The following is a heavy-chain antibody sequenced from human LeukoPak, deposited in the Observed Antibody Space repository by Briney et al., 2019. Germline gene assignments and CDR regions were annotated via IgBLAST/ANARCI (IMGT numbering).Heavy chain of an antibody. CDR2: IKEDGSEK. V-gene: IGHV3-7*01. J-gene: IGHJ4*02. CDR1: GFTFSSYW. Sequence: GGSLRLSCAASGFTFSSYWMSWVRQGPGKGLEWVANIKEDGSEKHYVDSVKGRFTISRDNTKNSLYLQLNSLRAEDTAVYYRARISSSSIGYWGQGALVTVSS. D-gene: IGHD6-6*01. CDR3: ARISSSSIGY.